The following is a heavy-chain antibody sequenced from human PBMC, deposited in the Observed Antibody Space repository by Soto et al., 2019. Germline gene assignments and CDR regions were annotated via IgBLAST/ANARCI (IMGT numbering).Heavy chain of an antibody. CDR1: GGSFSGYY. CDR2: INHSGST. CDR3: ARGLSGYDYRGGWFDP. V-gene: IGHV4-34*01. Sequence: QVQLQQWGAGLLKPSETLSLTCAVYGGSFSGYYWSWIRQPPGKGLEWIGEINHSGSTNCNPSLKSRVTISVDTSKNQFSLKLSSVTAADTAVYYCARGLSGYDYRGGWFDPWGQGTLVTVSS. D-gene: IGHD5-12*01. J-gene: IGHJ5*02.